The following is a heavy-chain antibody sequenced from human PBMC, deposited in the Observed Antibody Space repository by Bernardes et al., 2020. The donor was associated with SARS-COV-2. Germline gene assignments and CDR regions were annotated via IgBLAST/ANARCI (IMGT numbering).Heavy chain of an antibody. CDR1: GFPFSSHA. Sequence: GGSLRLSFAVSGFPFSSHALSWVRQAPGKGLEWVSGITGSGVNTYYIDSVRGRFTISRDNSKNTLYLQMNSLRAEDTAFYYCARADGYNGIDYFDYWGQGLLVTVSS. J-gene: IGHJ4*02. D-gene: IGHD5-12*01. CDR3: ARADGYNGIDYFDY. CDR2: ITGSGVNT. V-gene: IGHV3-23*01.